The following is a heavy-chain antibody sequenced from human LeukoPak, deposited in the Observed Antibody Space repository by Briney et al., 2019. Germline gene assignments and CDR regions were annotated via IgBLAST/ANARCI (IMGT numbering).Heavy chain of an antibody. Sequence: GGSLRLSCAASGFTFSSYTMHWVRQAPGKGLEWVAIISYDGSNKYYADSVKGRFTISRDNSKNTLYLQMNSLRAEDTAVYYCARADMVATITFDYWGQGTLVTVSS. V-gene: IGHV3-30-3*01. D-gene: IGHD5-12*01. CDR1: GFTFSSYT. J-gene: IGHJ4*02. CDR3: ARADMVATITFDY. CDR2: ISYDGSNK.